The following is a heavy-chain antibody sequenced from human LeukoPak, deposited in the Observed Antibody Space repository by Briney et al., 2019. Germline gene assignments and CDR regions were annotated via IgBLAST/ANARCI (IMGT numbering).Heavy chain of an antibody. J-gene: IGHJ6*02. D-gene: IGHD3-22*01. V-gene: IGHV3-30*18. CDR1: GFTFSSYG. Sequence: GGSLRLSCAASGFTFSSYGMHWVRQAPGKGLEWVAVISYDGSNKYYADSVKGRFTISRDNSKNTLYLQINSLRAEDTAVYYCAKGDCYDSSGYYYYYGMDVWGQGTTVTVSS. CDR3: AKGDCYDSSGYYYYYGMDV. CDR2: ISYDGSNK.